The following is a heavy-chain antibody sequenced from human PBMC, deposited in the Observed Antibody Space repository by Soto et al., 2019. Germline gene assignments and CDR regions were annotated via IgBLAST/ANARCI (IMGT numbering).Heavy chain of an antibody. V-gene: IGHV2-26*01. Sequence: SGPTLVNPTETLTLTCTVSGFSLSNARMGVSWIRQPPGKALEWLAHIFSNDEKSYSTSLKSRLTISKDTSKSQVVLTMTNMDPVDTATYYCARTSRIWFGELIGAREFDYWGQGTLVTVSS. CDR2: IFSNDEK. D-gene: IGHD3-10*01. CDR3: ARTSRIWFGELIGAREFDY. CDR1: GFSLSNARMG. J-gene: IGHJ4*02.